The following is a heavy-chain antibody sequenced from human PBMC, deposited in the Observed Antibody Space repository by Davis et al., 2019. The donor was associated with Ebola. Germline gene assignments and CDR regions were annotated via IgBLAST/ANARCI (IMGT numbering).Heavy chain of an antibody. CDR3: AREGPRFDSSGYYYGMDV. Sequence: ASVKVSCKASGYTFTSYYMHWVRQAPGQGLEWMGIINPSGGSTSYAQKLQGRVTMTTDTSTSTAYMELRSLRSDDTAVYYCAREGPRFDSSGYYYGMDVWGQGTTVTVSS. CDR1: GYTFTSYY. CDR2: INPSGGST. V-gene: IGHV1-46*01. J-gene: IGHJ6*02. D-gene: IGHD3-22*01.